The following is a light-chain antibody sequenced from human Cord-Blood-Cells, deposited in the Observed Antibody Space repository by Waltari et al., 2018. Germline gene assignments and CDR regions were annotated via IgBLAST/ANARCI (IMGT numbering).Light chain of an antibody. J-gene: IGLJ3*02. Sequence: QSALPSPPPCPGPPGRSTPTPAPGPGSEFGSYNLVPWYQQHPGKAPKLILYGGSKRPSGVSNRFSGSKSGNTASLTISGLQAEDEADYYCCSYAGSSTWVFGGGTKLTVL. CDR3: CSYAGSSTWV. CDR1: GSEFGSYNL. CDR2: GGS. V-gene: IGLV2-23*01.